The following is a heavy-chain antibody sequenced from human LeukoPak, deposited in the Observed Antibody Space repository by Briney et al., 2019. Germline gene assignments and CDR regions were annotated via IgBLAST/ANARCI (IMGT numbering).Heavy chain of an antibody. CDR3: AKDFDCSGGRSCLTNWLDP. CDR2: ISGDGGST. CDR1: GFTFDDYG. J-gene: IGHJ5*02. V-gene: IGHV3-43*02. D-gene: IGHD2-15*01. Sequence: GGSLRLSCAASGFTFDDYGMHWVRQAPGKGLEWVSLISGDGGSTYYADSVKGRFTISRDNSKNSLYLQMTSLRTEDTALYYCAKDFDCSGGRSCLTNWLDPWGQGTLVTVSS.